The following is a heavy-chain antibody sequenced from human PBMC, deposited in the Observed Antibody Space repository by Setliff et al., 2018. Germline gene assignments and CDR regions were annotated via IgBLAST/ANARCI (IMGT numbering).Heavy chain of an antibody. CDR1: GGTFSSYA. V-gene: IGHV1-69*10. Sequence: SVKVSCKASGGTFSSYAISWVRQAPGQGLEWMGGIIPILGIANYAQKFQGRVTITADESTSTAYMELSSLRSEDTAVYYCARYSNDCSGGSCHYPFFDYWGQGTLVTVSS. CDR2: IIPILGIA. J-gene: IGHJ4*02. CDR3: ARYSNDCSGGSCHYPFFDY. D-gene: IGHD2-15*01.